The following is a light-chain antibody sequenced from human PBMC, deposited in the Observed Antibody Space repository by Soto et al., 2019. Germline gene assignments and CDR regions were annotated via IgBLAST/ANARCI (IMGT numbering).Light chain of an antibody. CDR2: AAS. Sequence: AIQLTQSPSSLSASVGDRVTITCRASQGISSYLAWYQQKPGKAPKLLIYAASTLQSGVPSRFSGSGSGTDFTLTIRCLQSEDFATYYCQQYYSYPHTFGQGTRLEIK. V-gene: IGKV1-8*01. J-gene: IGKJ5*01. CDR1: QGISSY. CDR3: QQYYSYPHT.